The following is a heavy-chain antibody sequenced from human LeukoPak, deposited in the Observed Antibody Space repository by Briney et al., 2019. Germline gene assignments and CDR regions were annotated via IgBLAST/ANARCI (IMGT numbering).Heavy chain of an antibody. D-gene: IGHD2-15*01. CDR2: ISSSSSYI. CDR1: GFTFSSYS. Sequence: PGGSLRLSCAAPGFTFSSYSMNWVRQAPGKGLEWVSSISSSSSYIYYADSVKGRFTISRDNAKNSLYLQMNSLRAEDTAVYYCARESGYCSGGSCPLDYWGQGTLVTVSS. CDR3: ARESGYCSGGSCPLDY. J-gene: IGHJ4*02. V-gene: IGHV3-21*01.